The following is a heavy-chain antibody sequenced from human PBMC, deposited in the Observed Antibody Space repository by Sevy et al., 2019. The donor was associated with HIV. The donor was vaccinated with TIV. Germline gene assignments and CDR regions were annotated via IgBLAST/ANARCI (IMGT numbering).Heavy chain of an antibody. V-gene: IGHV4-34*01. CDR1: GGSFSGYY. D-gene: IGHD5-12*01. CDR2: IKHSGST. CDR3: ARVTMDRDGYNYMDY. Sequence: PSETLSLTCAVYGGSFSGYYWNWIRQPPGKGLEWIGEIKHSGSTDYNPSLKSRVTISVDTSKNQFSLKLKSVTAADTAVYYCARVTMDRDGYNYMDYWGQGTLVTVSS. J-gene: IGHJ4*02.